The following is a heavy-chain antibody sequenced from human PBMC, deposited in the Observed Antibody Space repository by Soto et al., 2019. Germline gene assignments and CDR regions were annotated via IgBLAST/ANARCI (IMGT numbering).Heavy chain of an antibody. V-gene: IGHV1-2*02. Sequence: ASVKVSCKAGGYTFSDYYIQWVRQAPGQGLEYMGWISPKSGGAAYAQKFRGRFTVSRDSSKNTLSLQMNSLRPEDTALYYCAKATSATCTGSICYSFDYWGQGTLVTVSS. J-gene: IGHJ4*02. CDR2: ISPKSGGA. CDR1: GYTFSDYY. D-gene: IGHD2-21*01. CDR3: AKATSATCTGSICYSFDY.